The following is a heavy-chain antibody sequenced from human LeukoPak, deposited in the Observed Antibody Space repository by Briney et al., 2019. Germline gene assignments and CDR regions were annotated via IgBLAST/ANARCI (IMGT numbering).Heavy chain of an antibody. D-gene: IGHD2-2*01. Sequence: SETLSLTCAVYGGSFSGYYWGWIRQPPGKGLEGIGEINHSGSTNYNPSPKSRVTISVDTSKNQFSLKLSSVTAADTAVYYCARGRGVRGYCSSTSCFAHYYYYGMDVWGQGTTVTVSS. CDR2: INHSGST. J-gene: IGHJ6*02. CDR3: ARGRGVRGYCSSTSCFAHYYYYGMDV. CDR1: GGSFSGYY. V-gene: IGHV4-34*01.